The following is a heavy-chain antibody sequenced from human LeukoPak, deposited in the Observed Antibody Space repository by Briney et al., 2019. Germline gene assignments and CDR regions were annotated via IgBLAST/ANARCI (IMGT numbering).Heavy chain of an antibody. Sequence: SETLSLICTVSGGSISSYYWSWMRQPAEKGLEWIGRIYTSGTTNYNPSLKSRVTMSVDTSKNQISLKLSSVTAADTAVYYCARGWRPEYFDYWGQGTLVTVSS. CDR3: ARGWRPEYFDY. CDR2: IYTSGTT. J-gene: IGHJ4*02. D-gene: IGHD2-21*02. CDR1: GGSISSYY. V-gene: IGHV4-4*07.